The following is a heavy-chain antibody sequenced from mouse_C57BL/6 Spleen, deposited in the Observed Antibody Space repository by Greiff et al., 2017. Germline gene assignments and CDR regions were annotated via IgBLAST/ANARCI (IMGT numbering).Heavy chain of an antibody. J-gene: IGHJ3*01. CDR2: IDPSDSYT. Sequence: QVQLKQPGAELVMPGASVKLSCKASGYTFTSYWMHWVKQRPGQGLEWIGEIDPSDSYTNYNQKFKGKSTLTVDKSSSTAYMQLSRLTSEGSAVYYSARVRATGSEAYWGQGSLGSVSA. CDR3: ARVRATGSEAY. CDR1: GYTFTSYW. V-gene: IGHV1-69*01.